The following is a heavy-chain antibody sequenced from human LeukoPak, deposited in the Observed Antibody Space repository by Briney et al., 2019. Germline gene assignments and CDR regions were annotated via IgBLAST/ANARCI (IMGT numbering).Heavy chain of an antibody. D-gene: IGHD2-15*01. V-gene: IGHV4-31*03. Sequence: SETLSLTCTVSGGSISSGGYYWSWIRQHPGKGLEWIGYIYYSGSTYYNPSLKSRVTISVDTSKNLFSLKLSSVTAADTAVYYCARVGESYCSGGSCYSGLFDYWGQGTLVTVSS. CDR3: ARVGESYCSGGSCYSGLFDY. J-gene: IGHJ4*02. CDR2: IYYSGST. CDR1: GGSISSGGYY.